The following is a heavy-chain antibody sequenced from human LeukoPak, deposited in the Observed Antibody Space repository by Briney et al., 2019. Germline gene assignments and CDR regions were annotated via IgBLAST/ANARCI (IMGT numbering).Heavy chain of an antibody. CDR3: ARDLRGSFDY. Sequence: GGSLRLSCAASGFTVSSVYMSWVRQAPGKGLEWVSNIGASGDNTYYAGSVKGRFTISRDDSKNTLYLQMNSLRAEDTAVYYCARDLRGSFDYWGQGTLVTVSS. CDR2: IGASGDNT. V-gene: IGHV3-23*01. J-gene: IGHJ4*02. D-gene: IGHD1-26*01. CDR1: GFTVSSVY.